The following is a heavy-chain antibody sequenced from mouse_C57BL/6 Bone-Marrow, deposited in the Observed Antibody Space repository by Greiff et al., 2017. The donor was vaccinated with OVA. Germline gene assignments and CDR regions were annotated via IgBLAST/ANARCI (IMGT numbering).Heavy chain of an antibody. CDR2: ISSGGDYI. D-gene: IGHD1-3*01. Sequence: EVQVVESGDGLVKPGGSLKLSCAASGFPFSSYAMSWVRQTPEKRLEWVAYISSGGDYIYYADTVQGRLTITRDNARNTLYLQMSSLKSEDTAMYYGTKVVAAFDVWGTGTTVTVTS. CDR1: GFPFSSYA. CDR3: TKVVAAFDV. J-gene: IGHJ1*03. V-gene: IGHV5-9-1*02.